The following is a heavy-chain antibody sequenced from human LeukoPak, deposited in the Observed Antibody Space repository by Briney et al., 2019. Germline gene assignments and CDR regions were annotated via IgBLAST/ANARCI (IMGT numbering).Heavy chain of an antibody. CDR2: IIPILGIA. V-gene: IGHV1-69*04. CDR3: AIQLSVDIAMVTHFDY. CDR1: GGTFSSYA. Sequence: SVKVSCKASGGTFSSYAISWVRQAPGQGLEWMGRIIPILGIANYAQKFQGRVTITADKSTSTAYMELSSLRSEDTAVYYCAIQLSVDIAMVTHFDYWGQGTLVTVSS. D-gene: IGHD5-18*01. J-gene: IGHJ4*02.